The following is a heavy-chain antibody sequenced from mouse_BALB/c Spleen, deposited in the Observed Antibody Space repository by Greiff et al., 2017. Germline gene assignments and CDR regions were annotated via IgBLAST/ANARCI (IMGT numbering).Heavy chain of an antibody. CDR3: ARDGNYLDY. Sequence: QVQLKESGAELVRPGSSVKISCKASGYAFSSYWMNWVKQRPGQGLEWIGQIYPGDGDTNYNGKFKGKATLTADKSSSTAYMQLSSLTSEDSAVYFCARDGNYLDYWGQGTSVTVSS. D-gene: IGHD2-1*01. J-gene: IGHJ4*01. V-gene: IGHV1-80*01. CDR2: IYPGDGDT. CDR1: GYAFSSYW.